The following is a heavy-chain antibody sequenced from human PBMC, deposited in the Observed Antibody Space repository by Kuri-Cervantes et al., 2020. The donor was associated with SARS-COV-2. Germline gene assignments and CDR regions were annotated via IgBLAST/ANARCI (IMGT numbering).Heavy chain of an antibody. D-gene: IGHD3-22*01. V-gene: IGHV3-13*03. Sequence: GESLKISCAACGFTFSSYDMHWVRQATGKGLEWVSAIGTAGDTYYPGSVKGQFTISRENAKNSLYLQMNSLRAEDTAVYYCAKWGMYDSSGYGFDPWGQGTLVTVSS. CDR2: IGTAGDT. CDR1: GFTFSSYD. J-gene: IGHJ5*02. CDR3: AKWGMYDSSGYGFDP.